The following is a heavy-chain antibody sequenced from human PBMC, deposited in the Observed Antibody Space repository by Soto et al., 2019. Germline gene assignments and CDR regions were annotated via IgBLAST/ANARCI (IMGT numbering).Heavy chain of an antibody. CDR2: ISSSGTYI. Sequence: GGSLRLSCAVSGFTFSSYTMNWVRQAPGKGLEWVSSISSSGTYIYYADSVKGRFTMSRDNAKNSLHLQMNSLRAEDTAVYYCARVIEGSSWGIDYWGQGTLVTVSS. CDR1: GFTFSSYT. D-gene: IGHD6-13*01. V-gene: IGHV3-21*01. CDR3: ARVIEGSSWGIDY. J-gene: IGHJ4*02.